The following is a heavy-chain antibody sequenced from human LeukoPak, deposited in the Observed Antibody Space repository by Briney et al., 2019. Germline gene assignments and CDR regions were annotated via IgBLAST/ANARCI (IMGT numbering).Heavy chain of an antibody. V-gene: IGHV4-39*02. D-gene: IGHD3-10*01. J-gene: IGHJ5*02. CDR1: GGSINDNTYY. CDR3: ARRRPLMFGSGSYFYGSFDP. Sequence: SETLSLTCSVSGGSINDNTYYWGWIRQPPGKGLQWIGTVYFSGNTYYNPSLESRITVSIYTANNHFSLELRSVPAADSAVYYCARRRPLMFGSGSYFYGSFDPWGQGTLVTVSS. CDR2: VYFSGNT.